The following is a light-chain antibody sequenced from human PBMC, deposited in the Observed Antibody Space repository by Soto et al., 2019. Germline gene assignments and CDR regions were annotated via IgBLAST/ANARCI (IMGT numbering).Light chain of an antibody. V-gene: IGKV3-15*01. Sequence: IVMTQSPAILSVSPGERATLSCRASQSVGINLAWYQQNPGQAPRLVIYGASTRATAFPARFSGSGSGTDFTLTISSLQSEDFAVYYCHQYNYWPGTFGQGTKLEIK. CDR1: QSVGIN. CDR2: GAS. CDR3: HQYNYWPGT. J-gene: IGKJ2*01.